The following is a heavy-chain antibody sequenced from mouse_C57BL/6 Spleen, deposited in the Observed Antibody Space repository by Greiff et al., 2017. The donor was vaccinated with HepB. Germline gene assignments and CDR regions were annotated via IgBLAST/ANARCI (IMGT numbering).Heavy chain of an antibody. D-gene: IGHD1-1*01. J-gene: IGHJ2*01. Sequence: VQLKESGPELVKPGDSVKISCKASGYSFTGYFMNWVMQSHGKSLEWIGRINPYNGDTFYNQKFKGKATLTVDKSSSTAHMELRSLTSEDSAVYYCARSNYGSSGVDYFDYWGQGTTLTVSS. CDR1: GYSFTGYF. V-gene: IGHV1-20*01. CDR2: INPYNGDT. CDR3: ARSNYGSSGVDYFDY.